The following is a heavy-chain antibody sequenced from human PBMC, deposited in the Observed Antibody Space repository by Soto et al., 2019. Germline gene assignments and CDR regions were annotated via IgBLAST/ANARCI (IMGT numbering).Heavy chain of an antibody. J-gene: IGHJ5*02. CDR1: GGSISSYY. D-gene: IGHD6-6*01. CDR3: ARSLAARGGNWFDP. Sequence: PSETLSLTCTVSGGSISSYYWSWIRQPPGKGLEWIGYIYYSGSTNYNPSLKSRVTISADTSKNQFSLKLSSVTAADTAVYYCARSLAARGGNWFDPWGQGTLVTVSS. CDR2: IYYSGST. V-gene: IGHV4-59*01.